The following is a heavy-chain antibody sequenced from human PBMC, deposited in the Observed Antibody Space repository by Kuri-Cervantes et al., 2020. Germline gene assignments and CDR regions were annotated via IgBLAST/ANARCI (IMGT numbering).Heavy chain of an antibody. CDR2: VAGGDGPTYTT. J-gene: IGHJ4*02. D-gene: IGHD6-13*01. Sequence: GGSLRLSCAASGFSFSGYAMIWVRQAPGKGLEWVSCVAGGDGPTYTTFYTDCVKGRFTISRDNAKNSLYLQMNSLRAEDTALYYCAKDSRSRYSSSWSPFDYWGQGTLVTVSS. CDR3: AKDSRSRYSSSWSPFDY. V-gene: IGHV3-23*01. CDR1: GFSFSGYA.